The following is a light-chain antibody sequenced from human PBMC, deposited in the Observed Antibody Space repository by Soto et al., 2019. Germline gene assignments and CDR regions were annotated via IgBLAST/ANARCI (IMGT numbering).Light chain of an antibody. CDR1: QSVTNSQ. V-gene: IGKV3-20*01. Sequence: EIVLTQSPGTLSLSPGERATLFCRASQSVTNSQLAWYQQKPGQAPRLLIFGASSRATGIPDRFSGSGSGTDFTLTIARLEPEDFAVYYCQQWARSPRTFGRGTTVEI. CDR3: QQWARSPRT. J-gene: IGKJ1*01. CDR2: GAS.